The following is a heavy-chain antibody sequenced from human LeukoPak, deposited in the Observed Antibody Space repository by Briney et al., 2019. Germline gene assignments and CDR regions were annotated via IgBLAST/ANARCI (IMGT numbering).Heavy chain of an antibody. V-gene: IGHV3-21*01. J-gene: IGHJ4*02. CDR1: GFTFSSYS. CDR2: ISSSSSYI. CDR3: AKEPGYYFDY. Sequence: GGSLRLSCAASGFTFSSYSMNWVRQAPGKGLEWVSSISSSSSYIYYADSVKGRFTISRDNSKNTLYLQMNSLRADDTAVYYCAKEPGYYFDYWGQGTLVTVSS.